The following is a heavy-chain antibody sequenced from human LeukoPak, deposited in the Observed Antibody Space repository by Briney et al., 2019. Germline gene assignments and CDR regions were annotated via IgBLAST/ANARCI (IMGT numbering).Heavy chain of an antibody. CDR3: ARDNVVIMSYDY. D-gene: IGHD3-3*01. CDR1: GYTFTSYG. J-gene: IGHJ4*02. Sequence: ASVTVSFKASGYTFTSYGISWVRQAPGQGLEWMGWISAYNGNTNYAQKLQGRVTMTTDTSTSTAYMELRSLRSDDTAVYYCARDNVVIMSYDYWGQGTLVTVSS. V-gene: IGHV1-18*01. CDR2: ISAYNGNT.